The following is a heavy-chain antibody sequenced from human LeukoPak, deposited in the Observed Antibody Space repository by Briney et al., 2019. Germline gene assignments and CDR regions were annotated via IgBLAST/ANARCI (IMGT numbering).Heavy chain of an antibody. CDR3: TRDHRFLEGFLLRPPVFDY. CDR1: GSGFTFSSYA. CDR2: ISYDGSNE. D-gene: IGHD3-3*01. J-gene: IGHJ4*02. V-gene: IGHV3-30-3*01. Sequence: GGSLRLSCAASGSGFTFSSYAMHWVRQAPGKGLEWVAVISYDGSNEIYAGSVTGRFTISRDNSNKMLYLQLNSLKTEDTAMYYCTRDHRFLEGFLLRPPVFDYWGQGTLVTVSS.